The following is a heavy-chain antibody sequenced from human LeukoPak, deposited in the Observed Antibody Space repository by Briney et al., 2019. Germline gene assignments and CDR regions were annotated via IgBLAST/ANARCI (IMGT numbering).Heavy chain of an antibody. V-gene: IGHV3-33*01. CDR1: GFTFSSYG. CDR2: IWYGGSNK. CDR3: ARLRRFGDYYYGMDV. D-gene: IGHD3-10*01. J-gene: IGHJ6*02. Sequence: GGSLRLSCAASGFTFSSYGMHWVRQAPGKGLEWVAVIWYGGSNKYYADSVKGRFTISRDNSKNTLYLQMNSLRAEDTAVYYCARLRRFGDYYYGMDVWGQGTTVTVSS.